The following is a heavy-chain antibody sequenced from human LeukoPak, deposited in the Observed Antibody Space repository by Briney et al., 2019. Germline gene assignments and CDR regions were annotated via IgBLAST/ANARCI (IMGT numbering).Heavy chain of an antibody. Sequence: SETLSLTCTVSGGSVSSGSYYWSWIRQPPGKGLEWIGYIYYSGSTNYNPSLKSRVTISVDTSKNQLSLKLSSVTAADTAVYYCARDSWFGELLYYWGQGTLVTVSS. CDR1: GGSVSSGSYY. CDR3: ARDSWFGELLYY. J-gene: IGHJ4*02. V-gene: IGHV4-61*01. CDR2: IYYSGST. D-gene: IGHD3-10*01.